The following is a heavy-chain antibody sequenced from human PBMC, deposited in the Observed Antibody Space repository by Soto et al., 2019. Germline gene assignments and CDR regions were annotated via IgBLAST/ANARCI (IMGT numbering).Heavy chain of an antibody. D-gene: IGHD1-7*01. CDR1: GFTFSSYW. CDR2: INSDGSST. Sequence: GGSLRLSCAASGFTFSSYWMHWVRQAPGKGLVWVSRINSDGSSTSYADSVKGRFTISRDNAKNTLNLQMNSLRAEDTAVYYCAREGSGTTGGLDIWGQGTMVTVSS. V-gene: IGHV3-74*01. CDR3: AREGSGTTGGLDI. J-gene: IGHJ3*02.